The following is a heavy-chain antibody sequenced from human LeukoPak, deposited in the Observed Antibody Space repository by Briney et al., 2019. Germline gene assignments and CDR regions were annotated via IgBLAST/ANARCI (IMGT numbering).Heavy chain of an antibody. V-gene: IGHV3-30-3*01. Sequence: GGSLRLSCIASGFTFSSFAMHWVRQAPGKGLEWVAVISYDGSNKYYADSVKGRFTISRDNSKNTLYLQMNGLRAEDTAVYYCARGGHYYDSSGLDYWGQGTLVTVSS. CDR3: ARGGHYYDSSGLDY. D-gene: IGHD3-22*01. CDR1: GFTFSSFA. CDR2: ISYDGSNK. J-gene: IGHJ4*02.